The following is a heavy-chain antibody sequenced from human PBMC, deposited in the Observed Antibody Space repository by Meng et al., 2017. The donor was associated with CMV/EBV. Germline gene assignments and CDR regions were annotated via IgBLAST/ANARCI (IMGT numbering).Heavy chain of an antibody. J-gene: IGHJ4*02. CDR1: GGSVSSGSYY. CDR3: ARVVLGTGGFDY. CDR2: IYYSGST. D-gene: IGHD7-27*01. Sequence: TVSGGSVSSGSYYWSWIRQPTGKGLEWIGYIYYSGSTNYNPSLKSRVTISVDTSKNQFSLKLSSVTAADTAVYYCARVVLGTGGFDYWGQGTLVTVSS. V-gene: IGHV4-61*01.